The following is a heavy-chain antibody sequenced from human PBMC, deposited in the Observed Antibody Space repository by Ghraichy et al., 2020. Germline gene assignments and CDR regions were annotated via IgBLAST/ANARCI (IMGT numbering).Heavy chain of an antibody. V-gene: IGHV3-9*01. CDR1: GFTFGDHA. CDR3: AKDNLRRSNMDTVAIDF. CDR2: ISWNSGVI. Sequence: GGSLRLSCAAYGFTFGDHAMYWVRQVPGKGLEWVSGISWNSGVIGYGGSVMGRFTISRDNAKNSLYLQMNRLRPEDTALYYCAKDNLRRSNMDTVAIDFWGQGTLVTVSS. D-gene: IGHD2-2*02. J-gene: IGHJ4*02.